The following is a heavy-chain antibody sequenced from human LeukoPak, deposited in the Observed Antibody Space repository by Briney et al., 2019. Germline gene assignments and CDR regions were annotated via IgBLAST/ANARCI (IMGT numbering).Heavy chain of an antibody. J-gene: IGHJ4*02. CDR1: GYTFTSNC. CDR3: ARDLEGFDY. V-gene: IGHV1-46*01. Sequence: ASVKVSCKASGYTFTSNCIHWVRQAPGQGLEWMGMIYPRDGSTSYAQKFQGRVTVTRDTSTSTVHMELSGLRSEDTAVYYCARDLEGFDYWGQGTLVTVSS. CDR2: IYPRDGST.